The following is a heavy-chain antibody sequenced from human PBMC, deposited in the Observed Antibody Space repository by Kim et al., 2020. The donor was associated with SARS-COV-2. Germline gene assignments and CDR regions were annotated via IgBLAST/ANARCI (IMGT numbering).Heavy chain of an antibody. CDR1: GFTFSSYE. V-gene: IGHV3-48*03. D-gene: IGHD2-15*01. CDR2: ISGGASTI. J-gene: IGHJ6*02. Sequence: GGSLRLSCAASGFTFSSYEMNWVRQAPGKGLEWVSYISGGASTIYYADSVKGRFTISRDNAKNSLCLQMNSLRAEDTAVYYCARARLVVGARSYYYGMDVWGHGTTVTVSS. CDR3: ARARLVVGARSYYYGMDV.